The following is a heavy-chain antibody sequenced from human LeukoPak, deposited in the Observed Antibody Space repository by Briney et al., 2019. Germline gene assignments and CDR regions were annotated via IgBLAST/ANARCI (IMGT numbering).Heavy chain of an antibody. J-gene: IGHJ4*02. CDR1: GFTFSSYA. V-gene: IGHV3-7*04. CDR3: AGAYSSAVGY. D-gene: IGHD6-19*01. Sequence: GGCLRLSCAASGFTFSSYAINWVRQAPGKGLEWVANINQDGSETLYMDSVKGRFTISRDNAENSLYLQMNSLRAEDTAVFYCAGAYSSAVGYWGQGTLVTVSS. CDR2: INQDGSET.